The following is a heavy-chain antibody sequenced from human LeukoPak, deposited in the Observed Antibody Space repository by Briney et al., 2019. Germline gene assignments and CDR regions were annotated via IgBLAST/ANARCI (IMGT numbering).Heavy chain of an antibody. CDR1: GFTLSSYG. J-gene: IGHJ4*02. V-gene: IGHV3-33*01. Sequence: GGSLSLSCAASGFTLSSYGMHWVRQAPGKGLEWVAVIWYDGSNKYYADSVKGRFTISRDNSKNTLYLQMNSLRAEDTAVYYCARSNSSGWYSPPGYWGQGTLVTVSS. D-gene: IGHD6-19*01. CDR2: IWYDGSNK. CDR3: ARSNSSGWYSPPGY.